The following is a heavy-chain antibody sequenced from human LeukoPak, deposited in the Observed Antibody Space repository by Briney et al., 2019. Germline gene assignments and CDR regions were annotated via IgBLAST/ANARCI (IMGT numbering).Heavy chain of an antibody. CDR2: VYYSGNT. CDR3: ARGRYQLDY. CDR1: GGSYY. Sequence: SETLSLTCTVSGGSYYWSWIRQPPGKGLEWIGFVYYSGNTNYNPSLKSRVTISLDTSKNQFSLKLRSVTTADTAVYYCARGRYQLDYWGQGTLVAVSS. V-gene: IGHV4-59*01. D-gene: IGHD2-2*01. J-gene: IGHJ4*02.